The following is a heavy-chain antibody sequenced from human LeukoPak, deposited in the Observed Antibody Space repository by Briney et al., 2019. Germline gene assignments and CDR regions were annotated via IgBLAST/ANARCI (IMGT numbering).Heavy chain of an antibody. CDR3: ATSDYSYWFDP. D-gene: IGHD6-25*01. V-gene: IGHV4-39*01. J-gene: IGHJ5*02. Sequence: SETLSLTCTVSGDSISTPTYYWGWLCQPPGNGLEWIGSIYFSGDTYYNPSLKSRVTISVDTSNNQFSLRLTSVIATDTAVYYCATSDYSYWFDPWGQGTLVTVSS. CDR1: GDSISTPTYY. CDR2: IYFSGDT.